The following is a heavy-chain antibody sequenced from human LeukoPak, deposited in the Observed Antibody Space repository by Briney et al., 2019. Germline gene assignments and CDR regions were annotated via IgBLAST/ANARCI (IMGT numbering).Heavy chain of an antibody. CDR1: GFTFSSYA. J-gene: IGHJ5*02. Sequence: SGGSLRLSCAASGFTFSSYAMSWVRQDPGKGLGWVSAISGSGGSTYYADSVKGRFTISRDNSKNTLYLQMNSLRAEDTAVYYCAKEEYSSSGTDWFDPWGQGTLVTVSS. V-gene: IGHV3-23*01. D-gene: IGHD6-13*01. CDR2: ISGSGGST. CDR3: AKEEYSSSGTDWFDP.